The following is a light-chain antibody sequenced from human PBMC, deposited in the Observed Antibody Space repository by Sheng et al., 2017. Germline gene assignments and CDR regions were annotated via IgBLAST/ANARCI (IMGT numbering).Light chain of an antibody. Sequence: QSFLTQPPAASGTPDQRVTVSCSGNSSNIASNFVFGTSTSLQRPPNSSSTGIMCDPQGSRDRFSASKSGTSASLAISGLQSGDEAVYFCTSWDGGLRAYLFGTGTYVTVL. CDR3: TSWDGGLRAYL. J-gene: IGLJ1*01. CDR1: SSNIASNF. V-gene: IGLV1-47*01. CDR2: GI.